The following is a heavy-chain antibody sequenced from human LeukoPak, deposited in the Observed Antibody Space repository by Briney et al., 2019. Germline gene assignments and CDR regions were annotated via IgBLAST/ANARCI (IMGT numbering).Heavy chain of an antibody. CDR1: GGSFSGYF. D-gene: IGHD1-14*01. CDR3: ARGQYKRDY. J-gene: IGHJ4*02. V-gene: IGHV4-34*01. Sequence: SETLSLTCAVSGGSFSGYFWSWIRQPPGKGLEWIGDVHHGGRTYYNPSLKSRVTISVDTSKNQFSLNLRSVTAADTAVYYCARGQYKRDYWGQGTLVTVSS. CDR2: VHHGGRT.